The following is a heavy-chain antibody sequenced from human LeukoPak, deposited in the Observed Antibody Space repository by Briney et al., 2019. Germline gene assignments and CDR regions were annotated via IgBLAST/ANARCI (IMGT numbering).Heavy chain of an antibody. V-gene: IGHV3-53*01. CDR3: AKDPRVIQLGDY. Sequence: GGSLRLSCAASGFTVSSKYMNWVRQAPGKGLEWVSVIESGGSTYYADSVKGRFTISRDNSKNTLYLQMNSLRAEDTAVYYCAKDPRVIQLGDYWGQGTLVTVSS. J-gene: IGHJ4*02. CDR1: GFTVSSKY. CDR2: IESGGST. D-gene: IGHD5-18*01.